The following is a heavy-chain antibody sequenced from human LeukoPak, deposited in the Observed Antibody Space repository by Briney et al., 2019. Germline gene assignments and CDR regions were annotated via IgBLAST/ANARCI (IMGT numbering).Heavy chain of an antibody. CDR2: ISGSDGRT. CDR3: TGSPAKGS. CDR1: GFTFSSSA. Sequence: GGSLRLSCAASGFTFSSSAMNWVRQAPGKGLEWVSAISGSDGRTYYADSVRGRFTISRDNSKNTLYLQMNTLRAEDTALYFCTGSPAKGSWGQGTLVTVSS. D-gene: IGHD1-26*01. V-gene: IGHV3-23*01. J-gene: IGHJ5*02.